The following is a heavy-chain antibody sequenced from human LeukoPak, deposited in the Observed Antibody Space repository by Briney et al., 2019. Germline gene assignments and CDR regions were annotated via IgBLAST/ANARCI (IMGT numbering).Heavy chain of an antibody. V-gene: IGHV4-59*01. J-gene: IGHJ4*02. CDR1: GGSISSYY. Sequence: PSETLSLTCTVSGGSISSYYWIWIRQPPGTGLEGIGYIYYSGSTNYHPSLKIPLTISVDTSKNQFSLKLSSVTAADTAVYYCARADMVLIRLVAYGPVWGQGTQVTVSS. CDR2: IYYSGST. D-gene: IGHD2-8*01. CDR3: ARADMVLIRLVAYGPV.